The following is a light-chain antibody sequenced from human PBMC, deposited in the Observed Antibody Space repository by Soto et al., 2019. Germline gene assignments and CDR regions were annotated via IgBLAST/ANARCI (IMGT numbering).Light chain of an antibody. J-gene: IGKJ4*01. CDR1: QTFRNNY. CDR2: DAS. CDR3: QQFSSYSVT. Sequence: EFVLTQSPGTLSLSPGERATLSCRASQTFRNNYLAWYQQKPGQAPRLLIYDASSRATGIPDRFSGGGSGTDFSLPISRLEPEDFAVYYCQQFSSYSVTFGRGTKVDIK. V-gene: IGKV3-20*01.